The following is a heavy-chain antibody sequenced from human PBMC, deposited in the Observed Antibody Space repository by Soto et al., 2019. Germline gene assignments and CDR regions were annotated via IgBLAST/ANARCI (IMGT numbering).Heavy chain of an antibody. J-gene: IGHJ4*02. V-gene: IGHV3-48*01. D-gene: IGHD6-13*01. Sequence: GGSLRLSCSASGFTFSSHNLNWVRQAPGKGLEWISYISSSSNTTYYADSVKGRFTISRDNAKNSLYLQMNSLRAEDTAVYYCALRAGPLGGQGTLVTVSS. CDR2: ISSSSNTT. CDR1: GFTFSSHN. CDR3: ALRAGPL.